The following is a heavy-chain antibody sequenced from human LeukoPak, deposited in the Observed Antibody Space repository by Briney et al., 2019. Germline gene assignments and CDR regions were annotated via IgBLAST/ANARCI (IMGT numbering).Heavy chain of an antibody. D-gene: IGHD4-23*01. CDR2: ISNNGGST. V-gene: IGHV3-64*04. Sequence: PGGSLRLSCSASRFTFSRYAMHWVRQAPGKGLEYVSAISNNGGSTYYADSVKGRFTISRDNAKNSLYLQMNSLRAEDTAVYYCARDGYGGYFDYWGQGTLVTVSS. CDR3: ARDGYGGYFDY. CDR1: RFTFSRYA. J-gene: IGHJ4*02.